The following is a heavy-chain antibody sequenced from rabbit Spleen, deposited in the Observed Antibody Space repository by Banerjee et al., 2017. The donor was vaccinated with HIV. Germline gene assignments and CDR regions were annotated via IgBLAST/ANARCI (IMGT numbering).Heavy chain of an antibody. CDR2: IDSGNSGFT. CDR1: GVSFSSSSY. D-gene: IGHD1-1*01. V-gene: IGHV1S40*01. CDR3: ARDTSSSFSSYGMDP. Sequence: QSLEESGGDLVKPGASLTLTCTASGVSFSSSSYMCWVRQAPGKGLEWIACIDSGNSGFTYFASWAKGRFTCSKASSTTVTLQMTRLTAADTATYFCARDTSSSFSSYGMDPWGAGTLVTVS. J-gene: IGHJ6*02.